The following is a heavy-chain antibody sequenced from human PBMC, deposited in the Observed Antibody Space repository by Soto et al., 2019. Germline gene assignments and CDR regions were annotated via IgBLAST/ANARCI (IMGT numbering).Heavy chain of an antibody. Sequence: QVQLVQSGSEVKKPGSSLKVSGQASGGTFSSYAISWVRQAPVQGLEWRGGIIPIFGTANYAQKFQGRVTITADESTRTSYMELSSRRSEDPAVYYCARAARNQDCSGGSCYSGGGGYWCQGTLVTVSS. CDR1: GGTFSSYA. D-gene: IGHD2-15*01. V-gene: IGHV1-69*01. CDR3: ARAARNQDCSGGSCYSGGGGY. J-gene: IGHJ4*02. CDR2: IIPIFGTA.